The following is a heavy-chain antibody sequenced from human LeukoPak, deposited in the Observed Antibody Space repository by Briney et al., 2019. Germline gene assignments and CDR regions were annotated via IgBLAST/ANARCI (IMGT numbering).Heavy chain of an antibody. V-gene: IGHV5-51*01. Sequence: GESLKISCKASGYSFTSYCIAWVRQMPGKGLDWMGIIYPGDSDTIYSPSFQGLVTISADKSINTAYLQWSSLKASDIVMYYCARPGRDGGYSYGFDYWGQGTLVTVSS. J-gene: IGHJ4*02. CDR3: ARPGRDGGYSYGFDY. CDR2: IYPGDSDT. D-gene: IGHD5-18*01. CDR1: GYSFTSYC.